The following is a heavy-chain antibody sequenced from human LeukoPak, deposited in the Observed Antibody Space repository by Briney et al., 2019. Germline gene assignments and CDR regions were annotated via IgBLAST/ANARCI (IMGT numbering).Heavy chain of an antibody. CDR3: AKDNAQWPRVFDF. J-gene: IGHJ4*02. Sequence: GGSLRLSCAASGFSFSYYAMSWVRQAPGKGLEWVSGMSGSGATAYYADSVKGRFTISRDNSDNTVYLQMSSLSAEDTAVYYCAKDNAQWPRVFDFWGQETLVTVSS. D-gene: IGHD6-19*01. V-gene: IGHV3-23*01. CDR2: MSGSGATA. CDR1: GFSFSYYA.